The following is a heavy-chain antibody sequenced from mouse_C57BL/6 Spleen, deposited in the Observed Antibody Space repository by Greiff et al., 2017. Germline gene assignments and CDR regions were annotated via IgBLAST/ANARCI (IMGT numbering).Heavy chain of an antibody. J-gene: IGHJ3*01. Sequence: VQLQPSGPELVKPGASVKISCKASGYALSSSWMNWVQQRPGKGLEWIGRIYPGDGDTTYNGKFKGKATLTADNSSSTAYMQLCSLTSEDSAFYFFSSYDYDRAWGQGTLVTVSA. D-gene: IGHD2-4*01. CDR2: IYPGDGDT. V-gene: IGHV1-82*01. CDR1: GYALSSSW. CDR3: SSYDYDRA.